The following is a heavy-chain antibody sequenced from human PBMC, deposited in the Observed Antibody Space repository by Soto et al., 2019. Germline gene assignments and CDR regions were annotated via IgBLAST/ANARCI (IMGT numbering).Heavy chain of an antibody. CDR3: ARLHTGSYFDVYSWFDP. V-gene: IGHV5-51*01. CDR2: INPGNSDT. D-gene: IGHD1-26*01. CDR1: GYSFTSYW. Sequence: GESLKISCKASGYSFTSYWIAWVRQTPGKGLEWMGIINPGNSDTRYSPSFQCQVTISADWPSGTTYLQLSSLKASDSGTYYCARLHTGSYFDVYSWFDPWGQGTQVTVSS. J-gene: IGHJ5*02.